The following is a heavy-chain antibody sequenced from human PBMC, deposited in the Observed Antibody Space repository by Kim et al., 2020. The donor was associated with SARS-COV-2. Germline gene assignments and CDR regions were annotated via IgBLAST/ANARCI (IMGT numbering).Heavy chain of an antibody. J-gene: IGHJ4*02. D-gene: IGHD3-22*01. CDR3: ANAFCYYDSTCRDF. CDR1: GFTFSNYA. Sequence: GGSLRLSCAASGFTFSNYAMTWVRQAPGKGLEWVSTISGSSGTTYYADSVRGRFTISRDNSKSTLYLQMNSLRAEDTAVYYCANAFCYYDSTCRDFWVQGTLVTVSS. CDR2: ISGSSGTT. V-gene: IGHV3-23*01.